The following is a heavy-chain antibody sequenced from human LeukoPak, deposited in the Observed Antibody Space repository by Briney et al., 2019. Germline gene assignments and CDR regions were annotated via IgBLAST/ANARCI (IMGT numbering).Heavy chain of an antibody. CDR1: GGSISSGDYY. J-gene: IGHJ2*01. D-gene: IGHD3-22*01. V-gene: IGHV4-30-4*01. CDR2: IYYSGST. Sequence: SETLSLTCTVSGGSISSGDYYWSWIRQPPGKGLEWIGYIYYSGSTNYNPSLKSRVTISVDTSKNQFSLKLSSVTAADTAVYYCARSASESRGYYYDSSGHAPWYFDLWGRGTLVTVSS. CDR3: ARSASESRGYYYDSSGHAPWYFDL.